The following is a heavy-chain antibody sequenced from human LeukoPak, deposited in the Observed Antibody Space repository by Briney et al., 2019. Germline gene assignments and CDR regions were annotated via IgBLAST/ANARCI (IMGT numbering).Heavy chain of an antibody. V-gene: IGHV3-23*01. D-gene: IGHD6-13*01. J-gene: IGHJ4*02. CDR3: AKDRTAAAGTPDY. Sequence: GGSLRLSCAASGFTFSSYAMSWVREAPGKGLEWVSAISGSGGSTYYADSVKGRFTISRDNSRNTLYLQMNSLRAEDTAVYYCAKDRTAAAGTPDYWGQGTLVTVSS. CDR1: GFTFSSYA. CDR2: ISGSGGST.